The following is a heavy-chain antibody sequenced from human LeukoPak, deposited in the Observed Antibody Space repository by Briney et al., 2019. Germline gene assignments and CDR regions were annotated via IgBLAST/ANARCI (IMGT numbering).Heavy chain of an antibody. CDR1: GGSISSYY. D-gene: IGHD3-10*01. CDR3: ARAAYYYGSGSLYYFDY. Sequence: PSETLSLTCTVSGGSISSYYWSWIRQPPGKGLEWIGYIYYSGSTNYNPSLKSRVTISVDTSKNQFSLKLSSVTAADTAVDYCARAAYYYGSGSLYYFDYWGQGTLVTVSS. J-gene: IGHJ4*02. V-gene: IGHV4-59*01. CDR2: IYYSGST.